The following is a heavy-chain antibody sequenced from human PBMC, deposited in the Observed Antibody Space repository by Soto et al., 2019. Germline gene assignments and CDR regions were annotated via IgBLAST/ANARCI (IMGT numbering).Heavy chain of an antibody. D-gene: IGHD6-13*01. CDR2: IIPIFNTK. CDR3: AIEVCSPWYVRFDP. CDR1: GGTFISYA. V-gene: IGHV1-69*15. Sequence: QVQLVQSGAEVKKPGSSVKVSCKASGGTFISYAISWVLQAPGQGLEWMGRIIPIFNTKNYSQKFQGRVTVTADESTSIAYMELSSLRSEDTAVYYCAIEVCSPWYVRFDPWGQGTLVTVSS. J-gene: IGHJ5*02.